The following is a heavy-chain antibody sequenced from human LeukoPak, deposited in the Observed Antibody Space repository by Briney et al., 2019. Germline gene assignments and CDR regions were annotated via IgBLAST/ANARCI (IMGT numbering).Heavy chain of an antibody. CDR3: ARNSDTAMVDY. CDR2: INHSGST. Sequence: SETLSLTCAVYGGSFSGYYWSWLRQPPGKGLEWIGEINHSGSTNYNPSLKSRVTISVDTSKNQFSLKLSSVTAADTAVYYCARNSDTAMVDYWGQGTLVTVSS. CDR1: GGSFSGYY. J-gene: IGHJ4*02. D-gene: IGHD5-18*01. V-gene: IGHV4-34*01.